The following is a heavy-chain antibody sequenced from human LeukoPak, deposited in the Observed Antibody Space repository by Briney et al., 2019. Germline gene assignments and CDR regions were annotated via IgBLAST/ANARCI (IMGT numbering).Heavy chain of an antibody. J-gene: IGHJ4*02. D-gene: IGHD6-13*01. CDR2: IYHSGST. V-gene: IGHV4-38-2*01. CDR1: GYSISSGYC. Sequence: SETLSLTCAVSGYSISSGYCWGWIRQPPGKGLEWIGSIYHSGSTYYNPSLKSRVTISVDTSKNQFSLKLSSVTAADTAVYYCARCERAAQPPFDYWGQGTLVTVSS. CDR3: ARCERAAQPPFDY.